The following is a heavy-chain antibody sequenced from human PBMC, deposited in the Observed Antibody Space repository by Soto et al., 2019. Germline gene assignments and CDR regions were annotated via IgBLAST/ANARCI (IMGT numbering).Heavy chain of an antibody. CDR1: GGTFSSYA. V-gene: IGHV1-69*01. CDR2: IIPIFGTA. CDR3: ATLRVVVTEYPGSPAGTFDY. Sequence: QVQLVQSGAEVKKPGSSVKVSCKASGGTFSSYAISWVRQAPGQGLEWMGGIIPIFGTANYAQKFQGRVTITADESTSTAYMELSSLRSEDTAVYYCATLRVVVTEYPGSPAGTFDYWGQGTLVTVSS. J-gene: IGHJ4*02. D-gene: IGHD2-21*02.